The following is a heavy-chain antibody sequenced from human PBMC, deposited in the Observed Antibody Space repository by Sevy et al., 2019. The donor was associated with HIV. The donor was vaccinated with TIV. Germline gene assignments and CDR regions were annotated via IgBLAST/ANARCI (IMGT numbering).Heavy chain of an antibody. CDR2: ISYDGSNK. CDR1: GFTFSSYA. V-gene: IGHV3-30-3*01. D-gene: IGHD3-22*01. CDR3: ARDIGGVETMILLDY. J-gene: IGHJ4*02. Sequence: GGSLRLSCAASGFTFSSYAMHWVRQAPGKGLEWVAVISYDGSNKYYADSVKGRFTISRDNSKNTLYLQMNSLRAEDTPVYYCARDIGGVETMILLDYWGQGTLVTVSS.